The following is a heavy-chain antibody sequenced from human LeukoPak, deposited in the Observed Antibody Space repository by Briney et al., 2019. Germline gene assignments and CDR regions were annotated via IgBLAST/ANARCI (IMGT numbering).Heavy chain of an antibody. V-gene: IGHV3-11*04. Sequence: GGSLRLSCAASGFTFSDYYMSWIRQAPGKGLEWVSYISSSGSTIYYADSVKGRFTISRDNAKNTLYLQMTSLRGDDTAIYFCARDALGGRTKFDSWGHGSLVTVSS. CDR1: GFTFSDYY. D-gene: IGHD3-16*01. CDR2: ISSSGSTI. J-gene: IGHJ4*01. CDR3: ARDALGGRTKFDS.